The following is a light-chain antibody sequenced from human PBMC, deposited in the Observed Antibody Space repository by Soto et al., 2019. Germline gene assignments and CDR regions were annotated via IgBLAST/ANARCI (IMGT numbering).Light chain of an antibody. V-gene: IGKV1-39*01. J-gene: IGKJ1*01. CDR1: QSISTF. CDR2: GAS. Sequence: DIELTQSPSSLSASVGDRVTITCRASQSISTFLNWYQHKRGKAPKLLIHGASSLQSGVPFRFTGSGSGTDFSLTISGLQPEDSATYYSQHYNSYSEAFRQGTKVDIK. CDR3: QHYNSYSEA.